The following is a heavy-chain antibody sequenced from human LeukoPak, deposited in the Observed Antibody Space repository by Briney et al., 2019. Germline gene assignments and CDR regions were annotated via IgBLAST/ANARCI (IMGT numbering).Heavy chain of an antibody. V-gene: IGHV4-30-4*08. CDR3: ARAPTLVRIIDY. D-gene: IGHD4-23*01. Sequence: KASETLSLTCTVSGGSISSGDYYWSWIRQPPGKGLEWIGYIYYSGSTYYNPSLKSRVTISVDTSKNQFSLKLSSVTAADTAVYYCARAPTLVRIIDYWGQGTLVTVSS. J-gene: IGHJ4*02. CDR1: GGSISSGDYY. CDR2: IYYSGST.